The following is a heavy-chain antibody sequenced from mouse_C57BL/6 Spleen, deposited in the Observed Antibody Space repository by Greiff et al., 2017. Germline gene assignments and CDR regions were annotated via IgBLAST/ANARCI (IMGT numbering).Heavy chain of an antibody. V-gene: IGHV1-82*01. Sequence: VQLQQSGPELVKPGASVKISCKASGYAFSSSWMNWVKQRPGKGLEWIGRIYPGDGDTNYNGKFKGKATLTADKSSSTAYMQLSSLTSEDSAVYFCAREIYYYGSSYEDWYFDVWGTGTTVTVSS. CDR1: GYAFSSSW. D-gene: IGHD1-1*01. J-gene: IGHJ1*03. CDR2: IYPGDGDT. CDR3: AREIYYYGSSYEDWYFDV.